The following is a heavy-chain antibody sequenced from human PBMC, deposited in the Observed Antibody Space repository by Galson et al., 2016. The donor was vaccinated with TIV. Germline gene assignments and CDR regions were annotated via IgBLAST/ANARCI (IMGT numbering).Heavy chain of an antibody. CDR3: ARGAPGSGPLMVGSWYFDL. CDR2: IYYSGST. J-gene: IGHJ2*01. Sequence: LSLTCTVSGGSISSYYWSWIRQPPGKGLEWIGYIYYSGSTNYHPTLKSRVTISVDTSKNQFSLKLSSVTAADTAVYYCARGAPGSGPLMVGSWYFDLWGRGTLVTVSS. V-gene: IGHV4-59*01. CDR1: GGSISSYY. D-gene: IGHD2-15*01.